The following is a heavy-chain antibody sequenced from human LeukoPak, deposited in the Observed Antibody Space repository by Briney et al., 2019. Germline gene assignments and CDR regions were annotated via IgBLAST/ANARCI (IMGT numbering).Heavy chain of an antibody. CDR1: GLSLSGYY. V-gene: IGHV4-34*01. D-gene: IGHD3-22*01. J-gene: IGHJ4*02. CDR2: INHSGST. Sequence: SEPLSLTCSLYGLSLSGYYWSWLRQTPGKGLEVLGEINHSGSTTYSPPLKNRVPISVDTPKTQFPLKLSSVTAADRALYYCARQTTSGYLDYWGQGTLVTVS. CDR3: ARQTTSGYLDY.